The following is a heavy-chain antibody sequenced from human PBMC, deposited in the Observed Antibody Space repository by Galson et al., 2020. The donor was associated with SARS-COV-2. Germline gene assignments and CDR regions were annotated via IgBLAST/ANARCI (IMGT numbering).Heavy chain of an antibody. J-gene: IGHJ6*02. CDR3: ARDPTYGDPKFYYYYGMDV. D-gene: IGHD4-17*01. CDR2: ISSSSSYI. V-gene: IGHV3-21*01. Sequence: GESLKIPCAASGFTFSSYSMNWVRQAPGKGPEWVSSISSSSSYIYHADSVKGRFTISRDNAKNSLYLQMNSLRAEDTAVYYCARDPTYGDPKFYYYYGMDVWGQGTTVTVSS. CDR1: GFTFSSYS.